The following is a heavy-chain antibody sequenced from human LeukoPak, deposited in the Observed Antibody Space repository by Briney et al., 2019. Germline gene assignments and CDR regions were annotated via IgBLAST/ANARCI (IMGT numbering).Heavy chain of an antibody. CDR3: AGPRNYGSVRGGLGY. D-gene: IGHD3-10*01. Sequence: GGSLRLSCAASGFSFSRYWIHWVRQAPGKGLVWVSRINSDGSSTNYADSVKGRFTISRDNAKNTLYLQMNSLRAEDTAVYYCAGPRNYGSVRGGLGYWGQGTLVTVSS. CDR2: INSDGSST. V-gene: IGHV3-74*01. J-gene: IGHJ4*02. CDR1: GFSFSRYW.